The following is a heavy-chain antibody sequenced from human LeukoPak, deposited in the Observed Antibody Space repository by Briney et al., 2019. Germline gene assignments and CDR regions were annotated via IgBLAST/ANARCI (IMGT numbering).Heavy chain of an antibody. CDR1: GFTFDDYA. Sequence: GGSLRLSCAASGFTFDDYAMHWVRQAPGKGLEWVSGISWNSGSIGYADAVKGRFTISRDNAKNSLYLQMNSLRAEDTALYYCAKDIGNWGQGTLVTVSS. V-gene: IGHV3-9*01. J-gene: IGHJ4*02. CDR3: AKDIGN. CDR2: ISWNSGSI.